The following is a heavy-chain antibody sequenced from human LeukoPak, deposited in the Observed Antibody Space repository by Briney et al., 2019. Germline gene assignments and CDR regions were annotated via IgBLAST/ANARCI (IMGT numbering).Heavy chain of an antibody. CDR3: AREFFWSGYPA. CDR2: IHTSGST. CDR1: GGSISSGSYY. D-gene: IGHD3-3*01. J-gene: IGHJ5*02. Sequence: PSETLSLTCTVSGGSISSGSYYWSWLRQPAGKGLEWIGRIHTSGSTNYNPSLKSRVTISVDTSKNQFSLKLSSVTAADTAVYYCAREFFWSGYPAWGQGTLVTVSS. V-gene: IGHV4-61*02.